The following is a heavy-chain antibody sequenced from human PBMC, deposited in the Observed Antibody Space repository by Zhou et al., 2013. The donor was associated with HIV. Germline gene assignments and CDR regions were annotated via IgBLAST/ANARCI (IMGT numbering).Heavy chain of an antibody. Sequence: QEQLLQSGPEVRKPGASVKLSCEASGYTFTGYYIHWVRQAPGQGLEWLGWNNPKNGDTNYAQKFQGRVTMTRDTSMSTVYMELSRLRSDDTAVYWCARDHTFGYSSSWLDYWGQGTLVTVSS. D-gene: IGHD6-13*01. CDR3: ARDHTFGYSSSWLDY. CDR2: NNPKNGDT. J-gene: IGHJ4*02. V-gene: IGHV1-2*02. CDR1: GYTFTGYY.